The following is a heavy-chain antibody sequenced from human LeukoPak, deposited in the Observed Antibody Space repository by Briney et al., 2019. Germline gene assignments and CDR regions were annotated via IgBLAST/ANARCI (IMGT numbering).Heavy chain of an antibody. J-gene: IGHJ4*02. CDR1: GFTFSSYG. Sequence: GGSLRLSRAASGFTFSSYGMHWVRQAPGKGLEWVAFIRYDGSNKYYADSVKGRFTISRDNSKNTLYLQMNSLRAEDTAVYYCAKDHSSSWPSDYWGQGTLVTVSS. CDR3: AKDHSSSWPSDY. D-gene: IGHD6-13*01. CDR2: IRYDGSNK. V-gene: IGHV3-30*02.